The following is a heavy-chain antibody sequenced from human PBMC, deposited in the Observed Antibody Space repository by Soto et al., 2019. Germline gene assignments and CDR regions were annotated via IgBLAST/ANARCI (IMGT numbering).Heavy chain of an antibody. CDR1: GFTFSNAW. CDR2: IKSKNDGGTT. J-gene: IGHJ4*02. D-gene: IGHD2-15*01. Sequence: EVQLVESGGGLVKLGGSLRLSCAASGFTFSNAWMSWVRQAPGKGLKWDGRIKSKNDGGTTDNAAPVKGRFTISRNDSKNTLYLQMNSLKTDDTAVYYCTTDKDVVVVAAPPSGVFDFWGQGTLVTVSS. CDR3: TTDKDVVVVAAPPSGVFDF. V-gene: IGHV3-15*01.